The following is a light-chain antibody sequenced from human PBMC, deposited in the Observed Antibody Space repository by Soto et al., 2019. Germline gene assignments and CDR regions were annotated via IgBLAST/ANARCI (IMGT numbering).Light chain of an antibody. Sequence: QSALTQPRSVSGSPGQSVTISCTGTSSDVGGYNYVSWYQQHPGKVPKLMIYDVSKRPSGVPDRFSGSKSGNTASLTISGLLAEDEADYYCCSYAGSYTWVFGGGTKLTVL. CDR3: CSYAGSYTWV. V-gene: IGLV2-11*01. CDR1: SSDVGGYNY. J-gene: IGLJ2*01. CDR2: DVS.